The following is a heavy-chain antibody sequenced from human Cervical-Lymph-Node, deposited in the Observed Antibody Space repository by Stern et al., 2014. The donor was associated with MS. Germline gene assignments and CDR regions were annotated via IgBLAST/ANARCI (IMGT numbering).Heavy chain of an antibody. Sequence: VQLVESGAEVKKPGASVKVSCKASGYTFTSYGISWVRQAPGQGLEWMGWISAYNGNTNYAQKLQGRVTMTTDTSTSTAYMELRSLRSDDTAVYYCARDAYCGGDCYSLGFDYWGQGTLVTVSS. CDR1: GYTFTSYG. V-gene: IGHV1-18*01. CDR2: ISAYNGNT. D-gene: IGHD2-21*02. CDR3: ARDAYCGGDCYSLGFDY. J-gene: IGHJ4*02.